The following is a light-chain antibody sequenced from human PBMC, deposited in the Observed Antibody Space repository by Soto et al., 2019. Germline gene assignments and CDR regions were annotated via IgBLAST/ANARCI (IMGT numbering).Light chain of an antibody. CDR2: GAS. V-gene: IGKV3-20*01. Sequence: EIVLTQSPGTLSLSPGERATLSCMASQSVTSSYLAWYQQKPGQAPRFLMYGASSRATGIPDRFSGRGSGTDFTLTISRLEPEDFAVYYCQQYGTSPTTFGQGTKVDIK. CDR3: QQYGTSPTT. CDR1: QSVTSSY. J-gene: IGKJ1*01.